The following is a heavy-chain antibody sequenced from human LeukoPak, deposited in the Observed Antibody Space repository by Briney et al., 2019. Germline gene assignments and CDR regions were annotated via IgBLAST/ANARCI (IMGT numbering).Heavy chain of an antibody. CDR3: ARAEGSGSSLDY. Sequence: PGGSLRLSCAASGFIVSNYNMNWVRQAPGKGLEWVSSISRSSTYIYDADSVKGRFTISRDNAKNSLYLQMNSLRAEDTAVYYCARAEGSGSSLDYWGQGTLVTVSS. V-gene: IGHV3-21*01. CDR1: GFIVSNYN. J-gene: IGHJ4*02. D-gene: IGHD6-19*01. CDR2: ISRSSTYI.